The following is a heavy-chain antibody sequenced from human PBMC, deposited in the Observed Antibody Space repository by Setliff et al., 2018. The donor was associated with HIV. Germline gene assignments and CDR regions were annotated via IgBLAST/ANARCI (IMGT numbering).Heavy chain of an antibody. J-gene: IGHJ4*02. Sequence: TLSLTCTVSGDSISSGSYFWIWLRQPAGKGLEWIGRIYSNGNTDYNPSLKSRVTISEDTSRNQFSLKVNSVTAADTAMYFCARESPDGLDYWGQGTLVTVSS. D-gene: IGHD2-8*01. V-gene: IGHV4-61*02. CDR2: IYSNGNT. CDR3: ARESPDGLDY. CDR1: GDSISSGSYF.